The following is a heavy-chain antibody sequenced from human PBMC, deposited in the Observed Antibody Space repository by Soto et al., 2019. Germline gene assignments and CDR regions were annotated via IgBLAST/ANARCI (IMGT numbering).Heavy chain of an antibody. D-gene: IGHD6-13*01. CDR1: GGSISSGDYY. CDR2: IYYSGST. V-gene: IGHV4-30-4*01. J-gene: IGHJ5*02. CDR3: ARAELGSSGIAAAGTNWFDP. Sequence: QVQLQESGPGLVKPSQTLSLTCTVSGGSISSGDYYWSWIRQPPGKGLEWIGYIYYSGSTYYNPSLKSRVTISVDTSKNQFSLKLSSVTAADTAVYYCARAELGSSGIAAAGTNWFDPWGQGTLVTVSS.